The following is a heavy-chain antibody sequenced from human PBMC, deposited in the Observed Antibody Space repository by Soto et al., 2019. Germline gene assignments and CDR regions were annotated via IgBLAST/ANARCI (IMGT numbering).Heavy chain of an antibody. D-gene: IGHD1-1*01. CDR1: KFTFSSYA. CDR3: AKEDLERDYFDY. J-gene: IGHJ4*02. CDR2: ISGSGGST. Sequence: EVQLLESGGGLVQPGGSLRLSCAASKFTFSSYAMSWVRQAPGKGLEWVSAISGSGGSTLYADSVKGRFTISRDNSKNTLYLQMTSLRAEDSAVYYCAKEDLERDYFDYWGQGTLVTVSS. V-gene: IGHV3-23*01.